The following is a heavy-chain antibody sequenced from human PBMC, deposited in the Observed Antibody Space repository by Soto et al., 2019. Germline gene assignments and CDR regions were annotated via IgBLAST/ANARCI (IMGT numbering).Heavy chain of an antibody. CDR2: IYYSGST. J-gene: IGHJ5*02. D-gene: IGHD3-3*01. Sequence: QVQLQESGPGLVKPSQTLSLTCNVSGGSISSGDYYWSWIRQPPGKGLEWIGYIYYSGSTNYNPSLKSRVTISLDTPKNQVSLKLSSVTAADTAVYYCSRRSGYSPHWFDPWGQGTLVTVSA. V-gene: IGHV4-30-4*01. CDR3: SRRSGYSPHWFDP. CDR1: GGSISSGDYY.